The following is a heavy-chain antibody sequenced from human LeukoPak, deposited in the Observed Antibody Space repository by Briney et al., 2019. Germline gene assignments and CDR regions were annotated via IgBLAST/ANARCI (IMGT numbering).Heavy chain of an antibody. CDR3: ARVLYGSGWWLVGAFDI. Sequence: GPVKVSCKASGYTFTSYGISWVRQAPGQGLEWMGWISAYNGNTNYAQKLQGRVTMTTDTSTSTAYMELRSLRSDDTAVYYCARVLYGSGWWLVGAFDIWGQGTMVTVSS. D-gene: IGHD6-19*01. V-gene: IGHV1-18*01. CDR1: GYTFTSYG. J-gene: IGHJ3*02. CDR2: ISAYNGNT.